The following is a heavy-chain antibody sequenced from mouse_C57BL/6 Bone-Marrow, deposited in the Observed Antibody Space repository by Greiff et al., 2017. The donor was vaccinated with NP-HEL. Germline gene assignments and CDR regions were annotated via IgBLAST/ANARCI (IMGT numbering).Heavy chain of an antibody. D-gene: IGHD1-1*01. V-gene: IGHV14-4*01. J-gene: IGHJ2*01. CDR2: IDPENGDT. CDR3: TPTPYYYGSSDYFDY. CDR1: GFNIKDDY. Sequence: EVQLQQSGAELVRPGASVKLSCTASGFNIKDDYMHWVKQRPEQGLEWIGWIDPENGDTEYASKFQGKATISADTSSNTAYLQLSSLTSEDTAVYYCTPTPYYYGSSDYFDYWGQGTTLTVSS.